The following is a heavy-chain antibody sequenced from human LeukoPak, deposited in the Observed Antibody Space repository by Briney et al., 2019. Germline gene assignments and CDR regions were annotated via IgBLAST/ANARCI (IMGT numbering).Heavy chain of an antibody. D-gene: IGHD2-2*01. V-gene: IGHV3-30*02. CDR1: GFTFSSYG. Sequence: RPGGSLRLSCAASGFTFSSYGMHWVRQAPGKGLEWVAFIRYDGSNKYYADSVKGRFTISRDNSKNTLYLQMNSLRAEDTAVYYCAKDQNDCSSTSCSHLPFDYWGQGTLVTVSS. J-gene: IGHJ4*02. CDR3: AKDQNDCSSTSCSHLPFDY. CDR2: IRYDGSNK.